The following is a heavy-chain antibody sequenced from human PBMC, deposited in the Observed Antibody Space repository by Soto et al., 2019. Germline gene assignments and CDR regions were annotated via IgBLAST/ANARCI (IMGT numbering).Heavy chain of an antibody. Sequence: QVQLVESGGGVVQPGRSLRLSCAASEFTFSHYGIRWVRQAPGKGLEWLAVISYDGSNKHYADSVKGRFTVSRDNSKNTLYLQMNSLRAEDTAVYFCARYSGKYQGPIDYWGQGTLVTVSS. V-gene: IGHV3-30*03. CDR2: ISYDGSNK. J-gene: IGHJ4*02. CDR3: ARYSGKYQGPIDY. CDR1: EFTFSHYG. D-gene: IGHD1-26*01.